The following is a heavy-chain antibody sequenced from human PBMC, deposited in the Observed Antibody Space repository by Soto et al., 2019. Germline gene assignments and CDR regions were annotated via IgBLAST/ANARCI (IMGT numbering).Heavy chain of an antibody. CDR3: ARDQGSHPGD. CDR1: GGSISNGDW. V-gene: IGHV4-4*02. D-gene: IGHD6-13*01. CDR2: IHHSGST. J-gene: IGHJ4*02. Sequence: QVQLQESGPGLVRPSGTVSLTCAVSGGSISNGDWWSWVRQPPGKGLEWIVEIHHSGSTNYNPSLKSRVTMSVVPSKNLFSLTLNSVTAADTAFYYCARDQGSHPGDWGQGTLVSVSS.